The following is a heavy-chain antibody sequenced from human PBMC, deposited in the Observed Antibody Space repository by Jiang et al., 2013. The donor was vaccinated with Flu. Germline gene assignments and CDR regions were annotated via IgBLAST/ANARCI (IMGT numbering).Heavy chain of an antibody. CDR1: GGSISSSSYY. V-gene: IGHV4-39*07. CDR2: IYYSGST. J-gene: IGHJ6*02. CDR3: ARLGRDKSKYYYYYGMDV. Sequence: GSGLVKPSETLSLTCTVSGGSISSSSYYWGWIRQPPGKGLEWIGSIYYSGSTYYNPSLKSRVTISVDTSKNQFSLKLGSVTAADTAVYYCARLGRDKSKYYYYYGMDVWGQGTTVTVSS. D-gene: IGHD4-11*01.